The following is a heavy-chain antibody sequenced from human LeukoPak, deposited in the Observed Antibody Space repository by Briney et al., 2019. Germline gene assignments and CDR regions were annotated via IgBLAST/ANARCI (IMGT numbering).Heavy chain of an antibody. CDR1: GGSFSGYY. Sequence: PSETLSLTCAVYGGSFSGYYWSWIRQPPGKGLEWIGYIYNNGRTNYNPSLKSRVTISVDTSKNQFSLKLSSVTAADTAVYYCARVMGSDWYPLAYWGQGTLVTVSS. CDR3: ARVMGSDWYPLAY. D-gene: IGHD6-19*01. V-gene: IGHV4-59*01. J-gene: IGHJ4*02. CDR2: IYNNGRT.